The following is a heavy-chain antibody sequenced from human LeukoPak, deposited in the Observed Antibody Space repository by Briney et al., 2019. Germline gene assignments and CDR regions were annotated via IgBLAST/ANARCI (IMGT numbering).Heavy chain of an antibody. V-gene: IGHV1-18*01. Sequence: ASVKLSCKASGYTFRNYDISWVRQAPGQGLELMGWISVYNGNTNYAQKFQGRVTMTTDTSTSTAYLELRSLKSDETAMYYCARVDAGNYYGHDFWGQGTLVTVTS. CDR3: ARVDAGNYYGHDF. J-gene: IGHJ4*02. CDR1: GYTFRNYD. CDR2: ISVYNGNT. D-gene: IGHD1-26*01.